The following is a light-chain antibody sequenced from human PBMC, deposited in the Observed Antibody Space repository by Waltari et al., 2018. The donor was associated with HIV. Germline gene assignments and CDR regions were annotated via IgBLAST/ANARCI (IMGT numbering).Light chain of an antibody. CDR1: QSLVYSDGNTY. V-gene: IGKV2-30*01. J-gene: IGKJ1*01. CDR3: MQGTHWPWT. Sequence: DVVLTQTPLSLPVTLGQPASISCRSSQSLVYSDGNTYFIWLQQRPGQSPRRLIYNISKRDSGVPDTFSGSGAGTNFTLTISRVEADDVGLYYCMQGTHWPWTFGQGTKVEI. CDR2: NIS.